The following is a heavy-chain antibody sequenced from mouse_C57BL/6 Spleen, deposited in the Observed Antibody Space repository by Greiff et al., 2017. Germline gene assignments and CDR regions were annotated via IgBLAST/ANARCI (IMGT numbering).Heavy chain of an antibody. Sequence: VQLQQSGAELVRPGSSVKLSCKASGYTFTSYWMHWVKQRPIQGLVWIGNIDPSDSETHYNQKFKDKATLTVDKSSSTAYMQLSSLTSEDSAVYYCARVHWDYAMDYWGQGTSVTVSS. CDR3: ARVHWDYAMDY. D-gene: IGHD4-1*01. V-gene: IGHV1-52*01. CDR1: GYTFTSYW. J-gene: IGHJ4*01. CDR2: IDPSDSET.